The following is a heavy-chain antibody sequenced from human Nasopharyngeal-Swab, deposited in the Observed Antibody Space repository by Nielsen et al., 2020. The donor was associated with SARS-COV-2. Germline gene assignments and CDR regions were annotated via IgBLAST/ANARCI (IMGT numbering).Heavy chain of an antibody. J-gene: IGHJ4*02. CDR1: GYTFTGYY. Sequence: ASVKVSCKASGYTFTGYYMHWVRQAPGQGLEWMGRINPNSGGTNYAQKFQGRVTMTRDTSISTAYMELSRLRSDDTAVYYCARDYDSSGYYHEGPVDYWGQGTLVTVSS. CDR2: INPNSGGT. D-gene: IGHD3-22*01. CDR3: ARDYDSSGYYHEGPVDY. V-gene: IGHV1-2*06.